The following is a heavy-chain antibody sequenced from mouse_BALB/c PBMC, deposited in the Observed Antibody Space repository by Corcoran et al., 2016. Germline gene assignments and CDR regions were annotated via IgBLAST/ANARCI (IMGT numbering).Heavy chain of an antibody. CDR3: ARPATAGTSWFAY. D-gene: IGHD1-2*01. CDR1: GYTFTNYG. J-gene: IGHJ3*01. V-gene: IGHV9-1*02. Sequence: QIQLVQSGPELKKPGETVKISCKASGYTFTNYGMNWVKQAPGQGLKWMGWIKTYTGEPTYADDFKGRFAFSLDTSARTASLEINNLKNEDKATYCWARPATAGTSWFAYGGQGPLVTFS. CDR2: IKTYTGEP.